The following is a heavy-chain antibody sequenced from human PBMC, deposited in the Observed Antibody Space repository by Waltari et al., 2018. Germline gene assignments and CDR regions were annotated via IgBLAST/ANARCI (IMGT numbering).Heavy chain of an antibody. Sequence: QVQLQESGPGLVKPSETLSLTCTVSGGPISSHYWSWIRQPPGKGLEWIGYIYYSGSTNYNPSLKSRVTISVDTSKNQFSLKLSSVTAADTAVYYCARGGSYGMDVWGQGTTVTVSS. CDR2: IYYSGST. CDR3: ARGGSYGMDV. J-gene: IGHJ6*02. D-gene: IGHD3-16*01. V-gene: IGHV4-59*11. CDR1: GGPISSHY.